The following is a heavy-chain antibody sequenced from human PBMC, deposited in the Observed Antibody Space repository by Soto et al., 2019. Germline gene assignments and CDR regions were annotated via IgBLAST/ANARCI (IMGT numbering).Heavy chain of an antibody. CDR1: GYTFTDYY. CDR2: INPNSGGT. D-gene: IGHD5-18*01. CDR3: AREGEYSYGFRY. Sequence: ASVKVSCKASGYTFTDYYMHWVRQAPGQGLEWMGWINPNSGGTNYAQKFQGRVTMTRDTSISTAYMELSRLRSDDTAVYYCAREGEYSYGFRYWGQGTLVTVSS. J-gene: IGHJ4*02. V-gene: IGHV1-2*02.